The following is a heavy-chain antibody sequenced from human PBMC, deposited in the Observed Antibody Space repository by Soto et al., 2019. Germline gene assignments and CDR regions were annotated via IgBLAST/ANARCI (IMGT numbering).Heavy chain of an antibody. CDR1: GFTFTTYD. CDR3: ARVLHRVGGGYFFDR. Sequence: GGSLRLSCAASGFTFTTYDMNWVRQAPGKGLEWVSSITSTSSYKFYSDSVKGRFTISRDNARYSLFLQMDSLRAEDTALYYCARVLHRVGGGYFFDRWGQGTRVTVSS. CDR2: ITSTSSYK. D-gene: IGHD2-15*01. V-gene: IGHV3-21*01. J-gene: IGHJ4*02.